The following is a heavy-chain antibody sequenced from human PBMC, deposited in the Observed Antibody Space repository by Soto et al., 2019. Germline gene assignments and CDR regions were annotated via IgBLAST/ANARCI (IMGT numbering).Heavy chain of an antibody. Sequence: EVQLVESGGGLVQPGGSLRLSCAASGFTFSNYWMNWVRQAPGKGLEWGADINQDGSAKYYVDSVQGRITISRDNAKNSLYLQMNSLRAEDTAVYYCASFSGRAGGTTFIFDYWGQGTLVTVSS. V-gene: IGHV3-7*01. CDR2: INQDGSAK. CDR3: ASFSGRAGGTTFIFDY. J-gene: IGHJ4*02. D-gene: IGHD1-7*01. CDR1: GFTFSNYW.